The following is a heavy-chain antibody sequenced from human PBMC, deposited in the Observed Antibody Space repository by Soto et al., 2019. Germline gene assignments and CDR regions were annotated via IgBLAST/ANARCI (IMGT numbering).Heavy chain of an antibody. CDR2: LYYTGTT. J-gene: IGHJ5*02. CDR3: GAYCSRTSCYDWFDP. D-gene: IGHD2-2*01. Sequence: PSETLALTCSLSGGSIGISSYDFGWIRQPPGKGLEWIGSLYYTGTTYYNSSLKSRVTISADKSQNQFSLRLSSVTAADTAVYYCGAYCSRTSCYDWFDPWGQGTLVTVSS. V-gene: IGHV4-39*01. CDR1: GGSIGISSYD.